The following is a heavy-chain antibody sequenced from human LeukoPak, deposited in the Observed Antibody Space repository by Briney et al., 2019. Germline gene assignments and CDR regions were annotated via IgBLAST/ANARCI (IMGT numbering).Heavy chain of an antibody. CDR1: GGSISSYY. CDR2: IYYSGST. Sequence: SETLTLTCTVSGGSISSYYWSWIRQPPGKGLEWIGYIYYSGSTNYNPSLKSRVTISVDTSKNQFSLKLSSVTAADTAVYYCARTYCSGGSCYSDYWGQGTLVTVSS. V-gene: IGHV4-59*01. J-gene: IGHJ4*02. D-gene: IGHD2-15*01. CDR3: ARTYCSGGSCYSDY.